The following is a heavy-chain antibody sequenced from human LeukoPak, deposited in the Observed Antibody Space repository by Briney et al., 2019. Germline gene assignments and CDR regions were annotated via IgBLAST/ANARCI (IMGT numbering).Heavy chain of an antibody. CDR2: ISGSGGST. J-gene: IGHJ4*02. Sequence: GVSLRLSCAASGFTFSTYAMSWVRQAPGKGLEWVSAISGSGGSTYYADSVKGRFTISRDNSKNTLYLQMNSLRAEDTAVYYCAKDRLVATVTTTVDHDYWGQGTLVTVSS. V-gene: IGHV3-23*01. CDR1: GFTFSTYA. D-gene: IGHD4-17*01. CDR3: AKDRLVATVTTTVDHDY.